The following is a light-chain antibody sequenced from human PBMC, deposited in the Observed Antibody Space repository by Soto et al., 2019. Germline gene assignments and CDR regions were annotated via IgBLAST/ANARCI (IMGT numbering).Light chain of an antibody. CDR1: QSLNNW. CDR3: QKYNSYSWT. CDR2: KAY. J-gene: IGKJ1*01. Sequence: DIQMTQSPSTLSASVGDRVTITCRASQSLNNWLAWYQQKPGKAPKLLIYKAYSLESGVPSRFSGSGSGTEFTLTISSLKPDDFATYYCQKYNSYSWTFGQGTKVDIK. V-gene: IGKV1-5*03.